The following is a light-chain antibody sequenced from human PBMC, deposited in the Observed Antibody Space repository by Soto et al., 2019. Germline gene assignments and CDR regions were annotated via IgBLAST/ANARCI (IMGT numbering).Light chain of an antibody. V-gene: IGKV1-39*01. CDR3: QHSFNTPRT. CDR2: AAS. Sequence: DIQMTQSPSSLSASVGDRVTITCRASQSINTYLNWYQQRPGKAPKLLIYAASSLQSGVPSRFSGSGSGTDFTLTISSLQPEDFATYYCQHSFNTPRTFGQGTKVDI. CDR1: QSINTY. J-gene: IGKJ1*01.